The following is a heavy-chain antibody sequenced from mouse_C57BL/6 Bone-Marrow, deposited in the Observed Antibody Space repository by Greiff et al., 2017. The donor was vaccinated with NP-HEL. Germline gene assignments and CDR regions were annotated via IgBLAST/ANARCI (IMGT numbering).Heavy chain of an antibody. J-gene: IGHJ2*01. CDR2: ISDGGSYT. CDR1: GFTFSSYA. Sequence: EVKLMESGGGLVKPGGSLKLSCAASGFTFSSYAMSWVRQTPEKRLEWVATISDGGSYTYYPDNVKGRFTISRDNAKNNLYLQMSHLKSEDTAMYYCARVGTGYFDYWGQGTTLTVSS. CDR3: ARVGTGYFDY. V-gene: IGHV5-4*03. D-gene: IGHD3-3*01.